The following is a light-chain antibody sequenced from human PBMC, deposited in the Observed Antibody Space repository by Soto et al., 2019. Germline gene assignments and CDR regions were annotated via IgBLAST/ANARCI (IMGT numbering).Light chain of an antibody. V-gene: IGKV3D-15*01. Sequence: TVMTQSPATLSVSPGERATLSCRASQSVSSKLAWYQQKPGQAPRLLIYGASTRATGIPARFSGSGSGTEFTLSISSLQSEDSAVYYCQQYNNWPPITFGQGTLLEIK. CDR3: QQYNNWPPIT. J-gene: IGKJ5*01. CDR2: GAS. CDR1: QSVSSK.